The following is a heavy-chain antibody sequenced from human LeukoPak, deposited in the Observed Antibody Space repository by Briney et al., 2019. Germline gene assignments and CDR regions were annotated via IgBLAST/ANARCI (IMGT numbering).Heavy chain of an antibody. CDR1: GFKFSNFG. V-gene: IGHV3-30*18. Sequence: PGRSLRLSCAASGFKFSNFGLHWVRQAPGKGLEWVAVISYDGGNKYYVDSVKGRFTVSRDNSKNTLYLQMNSLRAEDTAVYYCAKDPEYSSSWYDGYWGQGTLVTVSS. CDR2: ISYDGGNK. J-gene: IGHJ4*02. CDR3: AKDPEYSSSWYDGY. D-gene: IGHD6-13*01.